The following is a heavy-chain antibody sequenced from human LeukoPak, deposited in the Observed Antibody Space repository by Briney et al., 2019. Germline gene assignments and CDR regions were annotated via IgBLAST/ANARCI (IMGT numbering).Heavy chain of an antibody. J-gene: IGHJ4*02. Sequence: GGSLRLSCAASGFTFSSYGMHWVRQAPGKGLEWVAFIRYDGSNKYYADSVKGRFTISRDNSKNTLYLQMNSLRAEDTAVYYCAKEQGILEWLLCDYWGQGTLVTVSS. CDR3: AKEQGILEWLLCDY. D-gene: IGHD3-3*01. CDR2: IRYDGSNK. V-gene: IGHV3-30*02. CDR1: GFTFSSYG.